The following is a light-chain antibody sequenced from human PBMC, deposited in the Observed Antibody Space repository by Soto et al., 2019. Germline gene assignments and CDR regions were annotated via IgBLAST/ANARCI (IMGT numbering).Light chain of an antibody. V-gene: IGKV1-9*01. CDR1: QAVPNN. J-gene: IGKJ4*01. CDR2: EES. CDR3: QQYNSWPRT. Sequence: DIHLTQSPSFLSASVGDRVTITCRPSQAVPNNMAWYQQKPGKRPKLLIYEESTLHSGVPSRFSGRKSGTQFTLTIDSLQSEDFAGYYCQQYNSWPRTFGGG.